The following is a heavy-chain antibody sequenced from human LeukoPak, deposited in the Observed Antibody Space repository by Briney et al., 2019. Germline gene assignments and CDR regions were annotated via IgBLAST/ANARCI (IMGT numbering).Heavy chain of an antibody. D-gene: IGHD4-17*01. Sequence: GVSLKISCKGSGYSFTSYWIGWVRQMPGKGLEWMGIIYPGDSDTRYSPSFQGQVTISADKSISTAYLQWSSLKASDTAMYYCATAVNRHYYYMDVWGKGTTVTVSS. CDR1: GYSFTSYW. V-gene: IGHV5-51*01. CDR3: ATAVNRHYYYMDV. CDR2: IYPGDSDT. J-gene: IGHJ6*03.